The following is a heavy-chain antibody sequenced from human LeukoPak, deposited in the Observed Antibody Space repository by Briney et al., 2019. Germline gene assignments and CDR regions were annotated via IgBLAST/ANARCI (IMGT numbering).Heavy chain of an antibody. Sequence: PGGSLRLSCTGSGFSFSSYHMSWVRQAPGKGLEWVSHISGGGASIYYADSVKGRFTISRDDAKSTLYLQMKSLRAEDTAIYYCARGHGTSRFPFDCWGQGTLVTVSS. J-gene: IGHJ4*02. V-gene: IGHV3-48*03. CDR2: ISGGGASI. CDR3: ARGHGTSRFPFDC. CDR1: GFSFSSYH. D-gene: IGHD2-2*01.